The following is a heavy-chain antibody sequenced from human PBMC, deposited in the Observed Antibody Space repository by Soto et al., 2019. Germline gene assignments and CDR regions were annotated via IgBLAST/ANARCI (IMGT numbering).Heavy chain of an antibody. J-gene: IGHJ6*02. CDR3: ATASRGYSSGRYFRGYYGMDV. Sequence: ASVKVYCKVSGYTLTELSTHWVRQAPGKGLEWMGGFDPEDGETIYAQKFQGRVTMTEDTSTDTAYMELSSLRSEDTAVYYCATASRGYSSGRYFRGYYGMDVWGQGTTVTVSS. CDR1: GYTLTELS. CDR2: FDPEDGET. D-gene: IGHD6-19*01. V-gene: IGHV1-24*01.